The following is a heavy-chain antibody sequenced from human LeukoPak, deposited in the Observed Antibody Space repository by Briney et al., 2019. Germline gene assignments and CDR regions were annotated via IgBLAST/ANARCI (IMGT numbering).Heavy chain of an antibody. J-gene: IGHJ4*02. V-gene: IGHV1-18*01. CDR3: ASAPLGVYYFDY. CDR1: GYTFTSYG. CDR2: ISAYNGNT. D-gene: IGHD3-16*01. Sequence: ASVKVSCKASGYTFTSYGISWVRQAPGQGLEWMGWISAYNGNTNYAQKLQGRVTMTTDTSTSTAYMELRSLRSDDTAVYYCASAPLGVYYFDYWGQGTLSPSPQ.